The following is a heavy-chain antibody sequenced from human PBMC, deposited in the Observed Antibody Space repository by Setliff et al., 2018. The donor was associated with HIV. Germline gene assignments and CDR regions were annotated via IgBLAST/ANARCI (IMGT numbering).Heavy chain of an antibody. CDR3: ASPGYCTSPDCMNVFNF. D-gene: IGHD2-8*01. CDR2: IHPGDSDV. J-gene: IGHJ3*01. Sequence: PGESLKISCKGSGYRFSSYWIGWVRQMPGKGLEWMGIIHPGDSDVKYSPSFQSQVTISADKSISTAYVQWSSLEASDTAMYYCASPGYCTSPDCMNVFNFWGHGTMITVSS. V-gene: IGHV5-51*01. CDR1: GYRFSSYW.